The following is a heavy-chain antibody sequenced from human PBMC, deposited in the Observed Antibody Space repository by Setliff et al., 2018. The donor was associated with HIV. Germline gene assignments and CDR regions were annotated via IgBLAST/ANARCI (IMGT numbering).Heavy chain of an antibody. D-gene: IGHD5-12*01. CDR2: IYSDDYT. CDR3: ARGSGYDKGAYHYYYGMDV. V-gene: IGHV3-53*01. Sequence: GESLKISCAASGFNVNNKYMSWVRQAPGKGLEWVSIIYSDDYTKYADSLKGRFTISRDNSKNTVFLQMNSLRVEDTAVYYCARGSGYDKGAYHYYYGMDVWGQGTTVTVSS. CDR1: GFNVNNKY. J-gene: IGHJ6*02.